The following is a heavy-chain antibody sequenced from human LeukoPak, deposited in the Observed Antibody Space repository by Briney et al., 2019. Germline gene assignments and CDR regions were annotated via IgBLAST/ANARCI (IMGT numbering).Heavy chain of an antibody. CDR2: ISAYNGNT. V-gene: IGHV1-18*01. CDR1: GYTFTSYG. D-gene: IGHD3-9*01. Sequence: GASVTVSCKASGYTFTSYGISWVRQAPGQGLEWMGWISAYNGNTNYAQKLQGRVTMTTDTSTSTAYMELRSLRSDDTAVYYCARDDFDWLLGYYYYGMDVWGQGTTVTVSS. J-gene: IGHJ6*02. CDR3: ARDDFDWLLGYYYYGMDV.